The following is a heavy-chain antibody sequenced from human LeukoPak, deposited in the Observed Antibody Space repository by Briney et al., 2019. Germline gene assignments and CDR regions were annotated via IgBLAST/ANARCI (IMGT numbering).Heavy chain of an antibody. CDR1: GFTFDDYA. J-gene: IGHJ4*02. CDR3: AKDTKQQLVEVFDY. CDR2: ISWNSGSI. D-gene: IGHD6-13*01. Sequence: PGRSLRLSCAASGFTFDDYAMHWVRQAPGKGLEWVSGISWNSGSIGYADSVKGRFTISRDNAKTSLYLQMNSLRAEDTALYYCAKDTKQQLVEVFDYWGQGTLVTVSS. V-gene: IGHV3-9*01.